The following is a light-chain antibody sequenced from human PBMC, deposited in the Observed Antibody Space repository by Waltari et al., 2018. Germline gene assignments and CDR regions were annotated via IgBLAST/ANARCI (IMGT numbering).Light chain of an antibody. V-gene: IGKV2-28*01. Sequence: DIVMTQSPLSLPVTPGEPASISCRSSQSILHRNGYNYLDWYLQKPGQSPQLLIYLGSNRASAVPDRFSGSGSGTDFTLKISRVEAEDVGVYYCMQALQTPYTFGQGTKLEIK. CDR2: LGS. CDR1: QSILHRNGYNY. J-gene: IGKJ2*01. CDR3: MQALQTPYT.